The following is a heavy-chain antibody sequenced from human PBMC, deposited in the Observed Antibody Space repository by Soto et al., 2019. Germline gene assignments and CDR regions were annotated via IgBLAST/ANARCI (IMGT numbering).Heavy chain of an antibody. CDR1: GFTFSSYA. D-gene: IGHD6-13*01. Sequence: GGSLRLSCAASGFTFSSYAMSWVRQAPGKGLEWVSAISGSGSSTYYADSVKGRFTISRDNSKNTLYLHMNSLRAEDTAVYYRASCRAAANDYWGQGTLVTVSS. J-gene: IGHJ4*02. CDR3: ASCRAAANDY. CDR2: ISGSGSST. V-gene: IGHV3-23*01.